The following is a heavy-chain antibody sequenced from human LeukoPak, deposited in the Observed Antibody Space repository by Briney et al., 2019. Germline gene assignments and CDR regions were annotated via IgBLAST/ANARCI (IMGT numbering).Heavy chain of an antibody. Sequence: PGGSLRLSCATSGFTLSDYYMSWIRQAPGKGLERISYISNTASIMYYPDSVKGPFTISRDNAKNSLYLQMGSLRVEDTAVYYCARQGDSSSWAGNDYWGQGTLVTVSS. CDR2: ISNTASIM. CDR1: GFTLSDYY. D-gene: IGHD6-13*01. CDR3: ARQGDSSSWAGNDY. J-gene: IGHJ4*02. V-gene: IGHV3-11*04.